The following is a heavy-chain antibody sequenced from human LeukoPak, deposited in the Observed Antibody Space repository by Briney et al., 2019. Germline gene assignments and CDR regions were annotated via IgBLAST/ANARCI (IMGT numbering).Heavy chain of an antibody. CDR1: GFTFSSYG. CDR2: ISYDGSNK. D-gene: IGHD5-12*01. V-gene: IGHV3-30*18. Sequence: GGSLRLSCAASGFTFSSYGMHWVRQAPGKGLEWVAVISYDGSNKYYADSVKGRFTISRDNSKNTLYLQMNSLRAEDTAVYYCAKGSKVGWLQNYYYMDVWGKGTTVTVSS. J-gene: IGHJ6*03. CDR3: AKGSKVGWLQNYYYMDV.